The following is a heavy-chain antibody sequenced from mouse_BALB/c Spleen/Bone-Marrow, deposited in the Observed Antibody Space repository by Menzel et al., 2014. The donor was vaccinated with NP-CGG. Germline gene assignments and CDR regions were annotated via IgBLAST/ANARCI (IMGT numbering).Heavy chain of an antibody. Sequence: VQLQQSGAELVRPGASVKLSCTASGFNIKDTYMHWVKQRPEQGLEWIGRIDPANGNTKYDPKFQGKATITADTSSNTAYRQLSSLTSEDTAVYYCARNGNYGAWFAYWGQGTLVTVSA. CDR3: ARNGNYGAWFAY. D-gene: IGHD2-1*01. J-gene: IGHJ3*01. V-gene: IGHV14-3*02. CDR2: IDPANGNT. CDR1: GFNIKDTY.